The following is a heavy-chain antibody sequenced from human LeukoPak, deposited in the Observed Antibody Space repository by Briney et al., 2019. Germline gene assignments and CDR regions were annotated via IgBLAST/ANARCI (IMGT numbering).Heavy chain of an antibody. D-gene: IGHD3-9*01. CDR1: GFSFSTYG. Sequence: GRSLRLSCVASGFSFSTYGMHWVRQAPGKGLGWVANIKRDGSERYYVDSVKGRFTISRDTAKNSLYLQMSSLRAEDTAVYYCARENWFAFDMWGQGTLVTVSS. J-gene: IGHJ3*02. CDR2: IKRDGSER. V-gene: IGHV3-7*01. CDR3: ARENWFAFDM.